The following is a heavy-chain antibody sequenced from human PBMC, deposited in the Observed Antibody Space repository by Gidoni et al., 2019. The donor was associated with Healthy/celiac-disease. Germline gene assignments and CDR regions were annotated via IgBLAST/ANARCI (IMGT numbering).Heavy chain of an antibody. J-gene: IGHJ5*02. D-gene: IGHD3-22*01. CDR2: IIPIFGTA. V-gene: IGHV1-69*06. CDR3: ARTYDYDSSGSPQNWFDP. CDR1: GGTFSSYA. Sequence: QVQLVQSGAEVTKPGSSVKVSCTASGGTFSSYAISWVRQAPGQGLELMGGIIPIFGTANYAQKFQGRVTITADKSTSTAYMELSSLRSEDTAVYYCARTYDYDSSGSPQNWFDPWGQGTLVTVSS.